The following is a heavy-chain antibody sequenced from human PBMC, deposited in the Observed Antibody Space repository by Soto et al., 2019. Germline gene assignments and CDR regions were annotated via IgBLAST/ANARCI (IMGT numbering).Heavy chain of an antibody. D-gene: IGHD2-2*01. Sequence: GGSLRLSCAASGFTFSSYAMSWVRQAPGKGLEWVSGISGGGGSTYYADSLKGRFTISRDNSKNTLYLQMSSLRAEDTAVYYCAKAPGDHWSSTSCYLYYGMDVWGQGTTVTVSS. V-gene: IGHV3-23*01. CDR3: AKAPGDHWSSTSCYLYYGMDV. CDR2: ISGGGGST. CDR1: GFTFSSYA. J-gene: IGHJ6*02.